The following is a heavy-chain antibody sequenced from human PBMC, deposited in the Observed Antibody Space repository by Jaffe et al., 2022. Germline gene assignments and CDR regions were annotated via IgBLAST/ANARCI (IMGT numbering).Heavy chain of an antibody. J-gene: IGHJ3*02. CDR1: GSTFSTYG. V-gene: IGHV3-30*02. CDR2: IRYDGSNK. D-gene: IGHD3-3*01. CDR3: AKGGLSGYWTDDAFDI. Sequence: QVQLVESGGGVVQPGGSLRLSCVASGSTFSTYGMHWVRQAPGKGLEWVAFIRYDGSNKYYADSVKGRFTISRDNSKNTLYVQMNSLRAEDTAVYHCAKGGLSGYWTDDAFDIWGQGTVVTVSS.